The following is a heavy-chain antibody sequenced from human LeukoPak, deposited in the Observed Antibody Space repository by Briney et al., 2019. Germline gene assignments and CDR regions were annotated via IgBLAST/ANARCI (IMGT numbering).Heavy chain of an antibody. V-gene: IGHV2-5*01. CDR3: AHRGGRYWSSPRGRCSWFDP. J-gene: IGHJ5*02. Sequence: ESSPTLAYPTPTLTLTSNFSGFSLSTTGQGLGWIRQPIRNSLKWISPKYCHDDKRYSPSLKSRLTVTRDTSKNQVVLTMTNMDPVDTATYYCAHRGGRYWSSPRGRCSWFDPWGQGTRVTVS. D-gene: IGHD2-2*01. CDR2: KYCHDDK. CDR1: GFSLSTTGQG.